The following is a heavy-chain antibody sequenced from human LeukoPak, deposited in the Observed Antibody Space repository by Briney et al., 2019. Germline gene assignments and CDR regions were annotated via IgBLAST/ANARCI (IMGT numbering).Heavy chain of an antibody. J-gene: IGHJ4*02. CDR2: IIPILGIA. V-gene: IGHV1-69*04. CDR1: GGTFSSYA. D-gene: IGHD3-22*01. Sequence: ASVKVSCKASGGTFSSYAISWVRQAPGQGLEWMGRIIPILGIANYAQKFQGRVTITADKSTSTAYMELSSLRSEDTAVYYCARESSGYPFDYWGQGTLVTVSS. CDR3: ARESSGYPFDY.